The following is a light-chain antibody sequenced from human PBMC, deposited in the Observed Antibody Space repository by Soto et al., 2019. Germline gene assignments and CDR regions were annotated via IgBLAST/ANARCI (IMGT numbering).Light chain of an antibody. V-gene: IGKV3-20*01. J-gene: IGKJ1*01. CDR1: EKLGTNY. CDR2: ATS. CDR3: QQFGSSLRT. Sequence: EIVLTQSPGTLSLSPGERATLSCRASEKLGTNYVAWYQHKAGQAPRVLIYATSYRATGIPDRFSGSGSGTDFTLTISRLEPEDFAVYYCQQFGSSLRTFGQGTKVEIK.